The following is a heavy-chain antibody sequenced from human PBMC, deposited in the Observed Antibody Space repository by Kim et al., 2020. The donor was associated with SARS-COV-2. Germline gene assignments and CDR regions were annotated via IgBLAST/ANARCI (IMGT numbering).Heavy chain of an antibody. V-gene: IGHV4-61*01. J-gene: IGHJ6*01. CDR2: IYFSGTT. D-gene: IGHD5-12*01. CDR1: GGSVSSGYYY. CDR3: ARARVEATIAFFYYGM. Sequence: SETLSLTCTVSGGSVSSGYYYWSWIRQSPGKGLEWIGYIYFSGTTKNNPSLKSRVTISVDTSKNQFSLRLSSVTAADTAVYYCARARVEATIAFFYYGM.